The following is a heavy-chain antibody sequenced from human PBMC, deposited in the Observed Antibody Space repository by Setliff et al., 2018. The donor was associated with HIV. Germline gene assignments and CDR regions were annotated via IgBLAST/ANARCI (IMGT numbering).Heavy chain of an antibody. J-gene: IGHJ5*02. Sequence: PGGSLRLSCAASGFSFGDYYMHWVRQAPGKGLVWVSRVSSDGSSKTYADSVKGRFTISRDNAGNSLYLQMNSLRVEDTALYYCARDGVRVPNGDYLSVNWFDPWGQGTLVTVSS. CDR3: ARDGVRVPNGDYLSVNWFDP. CDR1: GFSFGDYY. V-gene: IGHV3-74*01. CDR2: VSSDGSSK. D-gene: IGHD4-17*01.